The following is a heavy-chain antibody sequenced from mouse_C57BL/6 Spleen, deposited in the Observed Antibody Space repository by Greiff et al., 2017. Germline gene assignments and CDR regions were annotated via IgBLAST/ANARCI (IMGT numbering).Heavy chain of an antibody. CDR1: GFTFSDAW. CDR3: TRGVFYYCDY. CDR2: IRNKANNHAP. Sequence: EVKLVESGGGLVQPGGSMKLSCAASGFTFSDAWMDWVRQSPEKGLEWVAEIRNKANNHAPYYAESVKGRFTISRDDSKSSVYLQMNSLRAEDTGIYYCTRGVFYYCDYWGQGTTLTVSS. V-gene: IGHV6-6*01. J-gene: IGHJ2*01.